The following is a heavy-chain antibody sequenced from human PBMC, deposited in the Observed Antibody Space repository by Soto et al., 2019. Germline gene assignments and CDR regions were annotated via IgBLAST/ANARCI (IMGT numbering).Heavy chain of an antibody. Sequence: QVQLQESGPGLVKPSQTLSLTCTVSGGSISSGAYYWTWIRQHPGKGLEWIGYIYYSGSTYYNPSLKSRVTISVDTSKNQFSLKLSSVTAADTAVYYCAREERDYLDSSGSLDYWGQGTLVTVSS. D-gene: IGHD3-22*01. CDR3: AREERDYLDSSGSLDY. CDR2: IYYSGST. CDR1: GGSISSGAYY. J-gene: IGHJ4*02. V-gene: IGHV4-31*03.